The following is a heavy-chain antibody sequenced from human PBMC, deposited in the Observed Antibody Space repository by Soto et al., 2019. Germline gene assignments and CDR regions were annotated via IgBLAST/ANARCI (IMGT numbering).Heavy chain of an antibody. CDR2: ISGSGGST. J-gene: IGHJ6*01. Sequence: GGSLRLSCAASGFTFSSYAMSWVRQAPGKGLEWVSAISGSGGSTYYADSVKGRFTISRDNSKNTLYLQMNSLRAEDQAVYYYAKEQYRGYDYSYYYDMDVWGQGTTITVSS. D-gene: IGHD5-12*01. CDR3: AKEQYRGYDYSYYYDMDV. CDR1: GFTFSSYA. V-gene: IGHV3-23*01.